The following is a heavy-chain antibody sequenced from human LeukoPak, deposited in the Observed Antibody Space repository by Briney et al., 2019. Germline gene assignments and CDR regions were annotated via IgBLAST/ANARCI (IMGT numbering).Heavy chain of an antibody. Sequence: GGSLRLSCAASGFTFSSYSMNWVRQAPGKGLEWVSSISSSSSYIYYADSVKGRFTISGDNAKNSLYLQMNSLRAEDTAVYYCAAISYLAFDIWGQGTVVTVSS. CDR2: ISSSSSYI. CDR3: AAISYLAFDI. CDR1: GFTFSSYS. V-gene: IGHV3-21*04. J-gene: IGHJ3*02. D-gene: IGHD2/OR15-2a*01.